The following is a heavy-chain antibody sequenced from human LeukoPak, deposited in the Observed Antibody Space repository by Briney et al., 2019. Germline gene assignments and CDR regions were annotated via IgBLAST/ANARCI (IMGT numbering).Heavy chain of an antibody. Sequence: SETLSLTCTVSGGSINNYYWSWVRQPAGKGLEWVGHIYTSGNKNYNYHPSLKSRVSMSIDTSKNQFSLKLTSVAAADTAFYYCATYSSASDAFDIWGQGTKVTVSS. CDR3: ATYSSASDAFDI. J-gene: IGHJ3*02. CDR2: IYTSGNKNY. CDR1: GGSINNYY. V-gene: IGHV4-4*07. D-gene: IGHD6-19*01.